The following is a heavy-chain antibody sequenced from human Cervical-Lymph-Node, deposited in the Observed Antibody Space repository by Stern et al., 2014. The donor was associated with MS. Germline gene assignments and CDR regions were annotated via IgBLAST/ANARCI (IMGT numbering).Heavy chain of an antibody. CDR2: ITGRSNYT. J-gene: IGHJ4*02. V-gene: IGHV3-21*01. CDR3: SGGPVSGPMNY. D-gene: IGHD2-15*01. Sequence: MTWVRQTPGKGLVWVSSITGRSNYTYYGDSVKGRFTISRDNAENSLFLQMNSLRAEDTAVYYCSGGPVSGPMNYWGKGTRATVSS.